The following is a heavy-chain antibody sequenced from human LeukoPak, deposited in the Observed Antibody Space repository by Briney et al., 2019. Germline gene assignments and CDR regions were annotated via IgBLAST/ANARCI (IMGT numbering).Heavy chain of an antibody. CDR1: GFTFNDYG. D-gene: IGHD1-26*01. Sequence: PGGSLRLSCAASGFTFNDYGMSWVRHAPGKGLGWVSGINWNGDRTGYADSEKGRFTISRDNAKNSLYLQMNSLRAEDTALYYCARDRGSYFSYGMDVWGQGTTVTVSS. CDR3: ARDRGSYFSYGMDV. V-gene: IGHV3-20*04. CDR2: INWNGDRT. J-gene: IGHJ6*02.